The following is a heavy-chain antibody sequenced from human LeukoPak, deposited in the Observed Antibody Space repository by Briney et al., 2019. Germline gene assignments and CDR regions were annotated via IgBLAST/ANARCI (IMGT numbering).Heavy chain of an antibody. Sequence: PSETLSLTCTVSGGSISGSYWDWIRQSPAKGLEWLGYVYYTGRTNYNPSLKSRLTMSVDTSTNQFSLRLSSVTAADTAVYYCAQNSGWYKWSYWGQGTLVTVSS. D-gene: IGHD6-19*01. V-gene: IGHV4-59*08. CDR3: AQNSGWYKWSY. CDR2: VYYTGRT. CDR1: GGSISGSY. J-gene: IGHJ4*02.